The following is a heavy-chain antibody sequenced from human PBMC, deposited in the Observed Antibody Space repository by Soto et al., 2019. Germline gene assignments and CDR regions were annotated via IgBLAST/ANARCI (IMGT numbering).Heavy chain of an antibody. V-gene: IGHV6-1*01. CDR2: TYYRSRWYN. Sequence: QVQLQESGPGLVKPSQTLSLTCAISGDSVSSNSAAWNWIRLSPSRGLEWLASTYYRSRWYNDYAVFVRSRITVTPDTSKIQFSLQLTSVTPEDTAVYYCAGTTSHQWYYMDVWGKGTTVTVPS. D-gene: IGHD1-7*01. CDR3: AGTTSHQWYYMDV. J-gene: IGHJ6*03. CDR1: GDSVSSNSAA.